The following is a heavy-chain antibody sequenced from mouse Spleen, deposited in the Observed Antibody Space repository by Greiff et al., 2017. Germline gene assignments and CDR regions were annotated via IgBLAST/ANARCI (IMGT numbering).Heavy chain of an antibody. J-gene: IGHJ3*01. CDR1: GFNIKDDY. Sequence: EVQLQQSGAELVRPGASVKLSCTASGFNIKDDYMHWVKQRPEQGLEWIGWIDPENGDTEYASKFQGKATITADTSSNTAYLQLSSLTSEDTAVYYCIDYDGYEAYWGQGSLVTVSA. D-gene: IGHD2-3*01. CDR3: IDYDGYEAY. V-gene: IGHV14-4*01. CDR2: IDPENGDT.